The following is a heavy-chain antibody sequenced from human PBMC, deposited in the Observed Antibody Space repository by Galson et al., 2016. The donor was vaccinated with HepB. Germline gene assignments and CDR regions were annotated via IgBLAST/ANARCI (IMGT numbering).Heavy chain of an antibody. CDR3: ARRIVVAGTGVDF. V-gene: IGHV1-18*04. CDR2: IRTYNGNT. CDR1: GYSFTNYA. Sequence: SVKVSCKASGYSFTNYAITWVRQAPGRGLEWMGWIRTYNGNTKYAQNLQGRVTMTTDTSTSTVYLELRSLRSDDTAVYYCARRIVVAGTGVDFWGQGTLVTVSS. D-gene: IGHD2-15*01. J-gene: IGHJ4*02.